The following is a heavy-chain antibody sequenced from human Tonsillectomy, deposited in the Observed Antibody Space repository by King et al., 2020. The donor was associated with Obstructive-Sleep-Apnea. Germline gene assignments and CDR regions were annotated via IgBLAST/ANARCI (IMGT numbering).Heavy chain of an antibody. CDR3: ARIRGHCSTTRCYAQGYFDL. D-gene: IGHD2-2*01. J-gene: IGHJ2*01. V-gene: IGHV3-7*03. CDR1: GFSFSSHW. CDR2: MKEEGSER. Sequence: QLVQSGGGLVQPGGSLRLSCAGSGFSFSSHWMSWVRQAPGKGLEWVANMKEEGSERNYVDSMKGRFTISRDNAQTSLYLQMNSLRAEDTALYYCARIRGHCSTTRCYAQGYFDLWGRGTLVTVSS.